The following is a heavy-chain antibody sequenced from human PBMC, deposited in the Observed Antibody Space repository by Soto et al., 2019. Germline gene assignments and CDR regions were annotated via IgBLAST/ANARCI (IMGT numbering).Heavy chain of an antibody. D-gene: IGHD1-26*01. CDR2: IKQDGSER. J-gene: IGHJ1*01. CDR1: GFVLSTYW. Sequence: PGGSLRLSCAASGFVLSTYWMTWLRQAPGKGLEWVASIKQDGSERNYVDSVKGRFTISRDNAKNSLYLQMNSLRAEDTAVYYCARGGGYFLQWGQGTLVTVSS. CDR3: ARGGGYFLQ. V-gene: IGHV3-7*01.